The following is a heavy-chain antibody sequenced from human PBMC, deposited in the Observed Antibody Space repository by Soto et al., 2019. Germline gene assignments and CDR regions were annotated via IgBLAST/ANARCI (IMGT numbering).Heavy chain of an antibody. Sequence: GESLRLSCAASGFTFSSYAMSWVRQAPGKGLEWVSSISGAGDNKYYPDSVKGRFTISRDNYKNTLYLQMNSPRAEDTAVYYCAYGGEWAVNFDYWGQGTLVTVSS. CDR2: ISGAGDNK. D-gene: IGHD4-17*01. J-gene: IGHJ4*02. CDR1: GFTFSSYA. CDR3: AYGGEWAVNFDY. V-gene: IGHV3-23*01.